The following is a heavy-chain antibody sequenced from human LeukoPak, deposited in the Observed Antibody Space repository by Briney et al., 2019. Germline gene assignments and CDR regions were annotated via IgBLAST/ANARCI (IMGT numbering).Heavy chain of an antibody. CDR3: ARGRRVRRIKDDDNFYYYPYMDV. V-gene: IGHV4-34*01. Sequence: PSETLSLTCAVYGGSFSGYYWSWIRQPPGKGLEWIGEINDSGTTNYNPSLKSRVTISVDRSKNQFSLKVRSVTAADTAMYYCARGRRVRRIKDDDNFYYYPYMDVWDKGTTVTVSS. CDR1: GGSFSGYY. J-gene: IGHJ6*03. D-gene: IGHD1-1*01. CDR2: INDSGTT.